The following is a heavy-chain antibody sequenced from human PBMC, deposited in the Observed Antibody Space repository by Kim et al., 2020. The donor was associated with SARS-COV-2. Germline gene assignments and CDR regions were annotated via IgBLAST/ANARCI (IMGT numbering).Heavy chain of an antibody. CDR2: ITWNGGVT. D-gene: IGHD3-9*01. J-gene: IGHJ5*02. Sequence: GGSLRLSCGTSGFTFKEYGMTWVRQVPGEGLECVAAITWNGGVTGYADSVKGRFIISRDNANNFLYLQMNSLRVEDTAFYYCARGPDILTGPIDLWGQGTRVTVSS. CDR3: ARGPDILTGPIDL. V-gene: IGHV3-20*04. CDR1: GFTFKEYG.